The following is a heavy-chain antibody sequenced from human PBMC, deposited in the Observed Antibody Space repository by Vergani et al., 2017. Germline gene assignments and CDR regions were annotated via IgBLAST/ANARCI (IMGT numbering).Heavy chain of an antibody. D-gene: IGHD5-12*01. CDR1: GDTFIHYY. CDR2: IDTEDGET. J-gene: IGHJ6*02. CDR3: ATAYSGYVGEYYGMDV. Sequence: EVQLEQSGAEAKKPGATVKISCKVSGDTFIHYYIHWVYQAPGKGLVWMGRIDTEDGETGYAEKFQGRVTITADTSRDTAYMELSSLKSEDTAVYYCATAYSGYVGEYYGMDVGGQGTTFIVAS. V-gene: IGHV1-69-2*01.